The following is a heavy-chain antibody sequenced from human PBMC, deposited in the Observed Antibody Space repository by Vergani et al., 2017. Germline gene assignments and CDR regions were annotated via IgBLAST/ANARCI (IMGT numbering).Heavy chain of an antibody. CDR3: VYRRTGWRTTGCFCPFYLYYCMGV. V-gene: IGHV2-5*04. D-gene: IGHD1-7*01. J-gene: IGHJ6*03. CDR1: GFSLNTRGVS. CDR2: IYWNDDQ. Sequence: QITLKESGPTLVKPTQTLTLTCTFSGFSLNTRGVSLAWIRQPPGKALDWLAFIYWNDDQHYSPSLNNRVTITKNTSKNQVVLIMTHIDYVDTGTYYCVYRRTGWRTTGCFCPFYLYYCMGVWGKRATVTGSS.